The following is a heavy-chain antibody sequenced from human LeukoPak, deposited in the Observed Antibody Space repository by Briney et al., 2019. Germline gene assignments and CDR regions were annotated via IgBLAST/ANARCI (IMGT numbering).Heavy chain of an antibody. J-gene: IGHJ4*02. Sequence: GGSLRLSCAASGFTFSSYAMSWVRQAPGKGLEWVSAISGSGDNTYYADSVKGRFTISRDNSKNTLYLQMSSLRAEDTAVYYCAKFIVGATNFDYWGQGTLVSVSS. CDR3: AKFIVGATNFDY. V-gene: IGHV3-23*01. CDR2: ISGSGDNT. CDR1: GFTFSSYA. D-gene: IGHD1-26*01.